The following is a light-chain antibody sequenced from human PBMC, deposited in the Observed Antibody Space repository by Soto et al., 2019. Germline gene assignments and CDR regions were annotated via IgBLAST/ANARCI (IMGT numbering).Light chain of an antibody. CDR3: NSYRSSDSVV. CDR2: EVS. V-gene: IGLV2-14*01. J-gene: IGLJ2*01. Sequence: QSALTQPASVSGSPGQSITISCTGTSNDVGGYNHVSWYQQHPGKAHKLIIYEVSYRPSGVSNRFSGSKSGNTASLTISGLQAEDEADYYCNSYRSSDSVVFGGGTKVTVL. CDR1: SNDVGGYNH.